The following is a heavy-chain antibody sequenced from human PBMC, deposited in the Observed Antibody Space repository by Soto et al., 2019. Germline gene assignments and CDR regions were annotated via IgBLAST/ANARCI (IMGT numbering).Heavy chain of an antibody. CDR2: IYHSGST. CDR1: GGSISSGGYS. CDR3: AAGGGLPRYS. D-gene: IGHD5-12*01. V-gene: IGHV4-30-2*01. J-gene: IGHJ4*02. Sequence: QLQLQESGSGLVKPSQTLSLTCAVSGGSISSGGYSWSWIRQPPGKGLEWIGYIYHSGSTYYNPSLKTRVTISGDRSKNQFSLQLSSVTAAETAVYYCAAGGGLPRYSWGQGTLVTVSS.